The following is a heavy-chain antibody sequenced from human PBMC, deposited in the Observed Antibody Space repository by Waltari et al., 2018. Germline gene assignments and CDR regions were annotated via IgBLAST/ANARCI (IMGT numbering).Heavy chain of an antibody. J-gene: IGHJ6*02. D-gene: IGHD6-19*01. CDR3: ARGGYSSGSPYYYYYGMDV. Sequence: QVQLVQSGAEVKKPGSSVKVSCKASGVNFSSYAISRVRQAPGQGLEWMGGIIPIFGTANYAQKFQGRVTITTDESTSTAYMELSSLRSEDTAVYYCARGGYSSGSPYYYYYGMDVWGQGTTVTVSS. CDR2: IIPIFGTA. CDR1: GVNFSSYA. V-gene: IGHV1-69*05.